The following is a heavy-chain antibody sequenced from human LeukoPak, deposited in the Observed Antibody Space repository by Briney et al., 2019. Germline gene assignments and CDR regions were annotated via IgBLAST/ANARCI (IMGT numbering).Heavy chain of an antibody. V-gene: IGHV4-39*07. CDR1: GGSISSSSSY. CDR3: ARGRDNWNDGYFDS. Sequence: SETLSLTCTVSGGSISSSSSYWGWIRQPPGKGLEWIVSIYYSGSTYYNPSLKSRVTISVDTSKNQFSLKLSSVTAADTAVYYCARGRDNWNDGYFDSWGRGTLVTVSS. D-gene: IGHD1-20*01. CDR2: IYYSGST. J-gene: IGHJ4*02.